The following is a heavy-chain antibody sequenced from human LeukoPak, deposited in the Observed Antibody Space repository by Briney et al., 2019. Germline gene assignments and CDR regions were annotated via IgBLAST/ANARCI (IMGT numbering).Heavy chain of an antibody. Sequence: GESLKISCKISGYILTRNWIGWVRQVPGKGLEWMGLAYPGDSDTRYSPSFQGQVTISADKSISTAYLQWSSLKASDTAMYYCATSSPFDWLFFVWGQGTMVTVSS. CDR1: GYILTRNW. CDR3: ATSSPFDWLFFV. V-gene: IGHV5-51*01. D-gene: IGHD3-9*01. CDR2: AYPGDSDT. J-gene: IGHJ3*01.